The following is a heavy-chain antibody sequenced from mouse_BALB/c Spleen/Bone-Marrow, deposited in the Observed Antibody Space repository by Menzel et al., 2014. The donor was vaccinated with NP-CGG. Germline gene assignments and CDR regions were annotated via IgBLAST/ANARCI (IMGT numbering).Heavy chain of an antibody. CDR3: ARASVVPYYFDF. V-gene: IGHV1-9*01. D-gene: IGHD1-1*01. J-gene: IGHJ2*01. CDR2: ILPGSGTA. CDR1: GYTFSNYW. Sequence: QVQLQQSGAELMNPGASVKISCKATGYTFSNYWIDWVKQRPGHGLEWIGEILPGSGTANYNEKFKGKATFTADTSSNTAYMQLSSLTSEDSALYYCARASVVPYYFDFWGQGTTLTVSS.